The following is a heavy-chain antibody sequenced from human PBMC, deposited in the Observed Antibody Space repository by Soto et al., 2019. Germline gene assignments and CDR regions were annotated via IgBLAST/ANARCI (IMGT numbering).Heavy chain of an antibody. Sequence: QVQLQESGPGLVKPSQTLSLTCTVSGGSISSGGYYWSWIRQHPGKCLEWIGYIYYSGSTYYNPSLRSRVTISVDTSKNQFSLKLSSVTAADTAVYYCARAGDDYGDYGNLDYWGQGTLVTVSS. CDR3: ARAGDDYGDYGNLDY. V-gene: IGHV4-31*03. J-gene: IGHJ4*02. D-gene: IGHD4-17*01. CDR2: IYYSGST. CDR1: GGSISSGGYY.